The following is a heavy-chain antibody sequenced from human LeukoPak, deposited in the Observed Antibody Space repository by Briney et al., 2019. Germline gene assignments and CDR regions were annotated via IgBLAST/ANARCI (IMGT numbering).Heavy chain of an antibody. V-gene: IGHV3-21*01. Sequence: GGSLRLSCAASGFTFSSYSMNRVRQAPGKGLEWVSYISSSSSYIYYADSVKGRFTISRDNAKNSLYLQMNSLRAEDTAVYYCARAGCSSTSCYRGYYYYGMDVWGQGTTVTVSS. CDR2: ISSSSSYI. CDR1: GFTFSSYS. J-gene: IGHJ6*02. D-gene: IGHD2-2*01. CDR3: ARAGCSSTSCYRGYYYYGMDV.